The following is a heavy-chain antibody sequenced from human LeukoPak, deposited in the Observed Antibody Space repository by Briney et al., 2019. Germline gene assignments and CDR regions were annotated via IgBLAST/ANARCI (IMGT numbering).Heavy chain of an antibody. J-gene: IGHJ4*02. V-gene: IGHV4-59*08. CDR2: ISYSGAT. CDR3: ARHQLRGFLDDD. Sequence: SETLSLTCVVSAGSISSDYWSWIRQPPGKGLEWIGCISYSGATNYNPSLNSRVTISIDTSKTQFSLRLTSVTAADTAVYYCARHQLRGFLDDDWGQGALVTVSS. D-gene: IGHD3-10*01. CDR1: AGSISSDY.